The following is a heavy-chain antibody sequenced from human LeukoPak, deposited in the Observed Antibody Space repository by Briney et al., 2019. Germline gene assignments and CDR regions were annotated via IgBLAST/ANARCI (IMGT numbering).Heavy chain of an antibody. V-gene: IGHV1-2*02. J-gene: IGHJ6*03. CDR2: INPNSGGT. CDR1: GYTFTCYY. CDR3: ARAQFYYGSGRRRVYYMDV. D-gene: IGHD3-10*01. Sequence: ASVKVSCKASGYTFTCYYMHWVRQAPGQGLEWMGWINPNSGGTNYAQKFQGRVTMTRDTSISTAYMELSRLRSDDTAVYYCARAQFYYGSGRRRVYYMDVWGKGTTVTISS.